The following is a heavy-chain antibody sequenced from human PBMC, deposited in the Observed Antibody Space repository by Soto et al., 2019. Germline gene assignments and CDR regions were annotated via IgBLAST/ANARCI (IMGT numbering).Heavy chain of an antibody. D-gene: IGHD2-21*02. Sequence: GGSLRLSCAASGFIFSSFPMNWVRQAPGKGLEWVAVVSKDGSDKHYADSVKGRFTTSRDNSENTLHLQMNSLRPEDTGVYYCARSYCGDNCALDYWGQGTPVTFSS. CDR2: VSKDGSDK. CDR3: ARSYCGDNCALDY. CDR1: GFIFSSFP. J-gene: IGHJ4*02. V-gene: IGHV3-30-3*01.